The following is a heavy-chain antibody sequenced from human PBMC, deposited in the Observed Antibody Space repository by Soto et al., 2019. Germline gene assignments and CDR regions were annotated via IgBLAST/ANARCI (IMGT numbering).Heavy chain of an antibody. V-gene: IGHV3-21*01. D-gene: IGHD3-9*01. CDR1: GFTFSSYS. J-gene: IGHJ3*02. CDR2: ISSSSSYI. CDR3: ARDRSIYYDILTGSNDAFDI. Sequence: GGSLRLSCAASGFTFSSYSMNWVRQAPGKGLEWVSSISSSSSYIYYADSVKGRFTISRDNAKNSLYLQMNSLRAEDTAVYYCARDRSIYYDILTGSNDAFDIWGQGTMVTVSS.